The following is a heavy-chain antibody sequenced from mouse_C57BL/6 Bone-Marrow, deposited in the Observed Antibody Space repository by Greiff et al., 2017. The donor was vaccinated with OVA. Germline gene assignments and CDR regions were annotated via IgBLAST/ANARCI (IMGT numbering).Heavy chain of an antibody. V-gene: IGHV3-6*01. CDR1: GYSITSGYY. CDR3: ARDYYGSSYPYWYFDV. J-gene: IGHJ1*03. Sequence: VEESGPGLVKPSQSLSLTCSVTGYSITSGYYWNWIRQFPGNKLEWMGYISYDGSNNYNPSLKNRISITRDTSKNQFFLKLNSVTTEDTATYYCARDYYGSSYPYWYFDVWGTGTTVTVSS. D-gene: IGHD1-1*01. CDR2: ISYDGSN.